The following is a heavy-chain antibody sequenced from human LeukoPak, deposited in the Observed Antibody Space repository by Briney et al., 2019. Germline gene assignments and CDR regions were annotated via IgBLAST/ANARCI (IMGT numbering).Heavy chain of an antibody. V-gene: IGHV4-34*01. D-gene: IGHD3-3*01. CDR3: ARGPRGYDFWSGCYKFDAFDI. J-gene: IGHJ3*02. Sequence: PSETLSLTCAVYGGSFSGYYWSWIRQPPGKGLEWIGEINHSGSTNYNPSLKSRVTISVDTSKNQFSLKLSSVTAADTAVYYCARGPRGYDFWSGCYKFDAFDIWGQGTMVTVSS. CDR1: GGSFSGYY. CDR2: INHSGST.